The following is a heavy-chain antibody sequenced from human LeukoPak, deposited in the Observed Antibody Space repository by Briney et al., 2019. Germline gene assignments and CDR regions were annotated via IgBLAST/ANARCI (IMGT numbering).Heavy chain of an antibody. D-gene: IGHD3-22*01. Sequence: PSETLSLTCAVYGGSFSGYYWSWIRQPPGKGLEWIGEINHSGSTNYNPSLKSRVTISVDTSKDQFSLKLSSVTAADTAVYYYARGRRRITMIVVVINDAFDIWGQGTMVTVSS. CDR1: GGSFSGYY. CDR3: ARGRRRITMIVVVINDAFDI. V-gene: IGHV4-34*01. CDR2: INHSGST. J-gene: IGHJ3*02.